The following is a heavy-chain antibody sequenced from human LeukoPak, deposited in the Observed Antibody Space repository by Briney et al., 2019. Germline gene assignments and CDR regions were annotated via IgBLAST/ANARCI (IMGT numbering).Heavy chain of an antibody. D-gene: IGHD3-16*01. CDR3: TPTYYDHVWAFDI. V-gene: IGHV3-49*04. CDR1: EFTFGDYT. J-gene: IGHJ3*02. CDR2: IRSEAYGGTT. Sequence: GGSLRLSCTASEFTFGDYTMSWVRQAPGKGLEWVSFIRSEAYGGTTEYAASVKGRFTISRDDSKSIAYLQMNSLKTEDTAVYYCTPTYYDHVWAFDIWGQGTMVTVSS.